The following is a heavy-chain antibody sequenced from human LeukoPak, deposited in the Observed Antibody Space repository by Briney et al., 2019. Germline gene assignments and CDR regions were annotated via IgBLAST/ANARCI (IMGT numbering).Heavy chain of an antibody. CDR1: GYSISSGYY. CDR2: IYHSGST. V-gene: IGHV4-38-2*02. J-gene: IGHJ5*02. D-gene: IGHD3-16*02. Sequence: PSETLSLTCTVSGYSISSGYYWGWILQPPGKGLEWIVSIYHSGSTYYNPSLKSRVTISVDTSKNQFSLKLSSVTAADTAVYYCARGEGDYVWGSYRSNWFDPWGQGTLVTVSS. CDR3: ARGEGDYVWGSYRSNWFDP.